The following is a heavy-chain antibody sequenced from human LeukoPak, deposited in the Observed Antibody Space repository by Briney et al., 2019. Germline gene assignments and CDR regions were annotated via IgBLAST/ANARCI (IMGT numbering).Heavy chain of an antibody. CDR1: GYTFTSYA. D-gene: IGHD6-19*01. Sequence: ASVKVSYKASGYTFTSYAMHWVRQAPGQRLEWMGWINAGNGNTKYSQKFQGRVTITRDTSANTAYMELSSLRSEDTAVYYCARDRGPPEYSSGWYYYDYWGQGTLVTVSS. J-gene: IGHJ4*02. CDR2: INAGNGNT. V-gene: IGHV1-3*01. CDR3: ARDRGPPEYSSGWYYYDY.